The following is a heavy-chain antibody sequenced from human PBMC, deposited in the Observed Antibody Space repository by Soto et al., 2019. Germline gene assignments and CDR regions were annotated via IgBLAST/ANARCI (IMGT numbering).Heavy chain of an antibody. D-gene: IGHD2-15*01. CDR1: GGTFSSYT. J-gene: IGHJ6*02. CDR2: IIPILGIA. Sequence: ASVKVSCKASGGTFSSYTISWVRQAPGQGLEWMGRIIPILGIANYAQKFQGRVTITADESTSTAYMELSSLRSEDTAVYYCASGYCIGGSCYSRTRSFYYYGMDVWGQGTTVTVSS. V-gene: IGHV1-69*02. CDR3: ASGYCIGGSCYSRTRSFYYYGMDV.